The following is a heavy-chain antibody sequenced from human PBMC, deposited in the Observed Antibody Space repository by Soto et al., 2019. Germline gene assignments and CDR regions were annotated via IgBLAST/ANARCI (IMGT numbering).Heavy chain of an antibody. CDR1: GGSVSSGSYY. Sequence: ASETLSLTCTVSGGSVSSGSYYWSWIRQPPGKGLEWIGYIYYSGSTNYNPSLKSRVTISVDTSKNQFSLKLSSVTAADTAVYYCARERVVTATEFDYWGQGTLVTVSS. D-gene: IGHD2-21*02. V-gene: IGHV4-61*01. CDR2: IYYSGST. J-gene: IGHJ4*02. CDR3: ARERVVTATEFDY.